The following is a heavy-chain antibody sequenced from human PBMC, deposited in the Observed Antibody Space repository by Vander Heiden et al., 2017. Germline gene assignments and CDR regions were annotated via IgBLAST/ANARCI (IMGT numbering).Heavy chain of an antibody. V-gene: IGHV4-59*01. CDR3: VRDRFVAVPTAAQHYYGMDV. J-gene: IGHJ6*02. Sequence: QLQLQESGPGLVKPSETLSLTCSVSGGSFSSYFWSWIRQPPGKGLEWIGYIDNSGSTDYNPSLKSRVTISRDTSKNQVSLKLNAVTAADTAVYYCVRDRFVAVPTAAQHYYGMDVWGQGTTVTVSS. D-gene: IGHD2-2*01. CDR2: IDNSGST. CDR1: GGSFSSYF.